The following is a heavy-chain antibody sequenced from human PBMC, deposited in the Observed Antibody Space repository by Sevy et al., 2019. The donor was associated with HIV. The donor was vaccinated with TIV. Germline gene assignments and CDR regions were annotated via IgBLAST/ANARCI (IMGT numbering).Heavy chain of an antibody. J-gene: IGHJ4*02. CDR1: GFTFSRYN. CDR3: AKDQGDYVWGTFRDY. CDR2: LSGSGGST. V-gene: IGHV3-23*01. D-gene: IGHD3-16*02. Sequence: GGSLRLSCAASGFTFSRYNMNWVRQAPGKGLEWVSGLSGSGGSTYYADSVKGRFTISRDNSKNTLYLQMNSLRAEDTAVYYCAKDQGDYVWGTFRDYWGQGTLVTVSS.